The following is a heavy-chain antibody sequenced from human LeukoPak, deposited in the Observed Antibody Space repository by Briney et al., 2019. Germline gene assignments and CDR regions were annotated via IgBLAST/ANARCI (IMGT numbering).Heavy chain of an antibody. CDR1: GFTVSNNY. CDR3: ARPNTSQYSSGPPDY. D-gene: IGHD6-19*01. J-gene: IGHJ4*02. Sequence: GGSLRLSCAASGFTVSNNYMSWVRQRPGKGLEWVSYISSSGSTIYYADSVKGRFTISRDNAKNSLYLQMNSLRAEDTAVYYCARPNTSQYSSGPPDYWGQGTLVTVSS. CDR2: ISSSGSTI. V-gene: IGHV3-11*04.